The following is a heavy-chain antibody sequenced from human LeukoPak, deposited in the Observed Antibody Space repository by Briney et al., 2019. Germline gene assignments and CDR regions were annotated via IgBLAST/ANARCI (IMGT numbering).Heavy chain of an antibody. V-gene: IGHV1-18*01. CDR2: ISAYNGNT. CDR1: GYTFTSYG. Sequence: GASVKVSCTASGYTFTSYGISWVRQAPGQGLEWMGWISAYNGNTNYAQKLQGRVTMTTDTSTSTAYMELRSLRSDDPDVYYCARDNAIRSAMVSPWGQGTLVTVSS. CDR3: ARDNAIRSAMVSP. D-gene: IGHD5-18*01. J-gene: IGHJ5*02.